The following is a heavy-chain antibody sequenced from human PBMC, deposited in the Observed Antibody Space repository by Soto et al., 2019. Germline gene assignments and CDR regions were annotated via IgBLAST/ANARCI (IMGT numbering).Heavy chain of an antibody. D-gene: IGHD2-15*01. CDR1: GGSISSGGYS. CDR2: IYHSGST. Sequence: QLQLQESGSGLAKPSQTLSLTCAVSGGSISSGGYSWSWIRQPPGKGLEWIGYIYHSGSTYYNPSLKSRVTISVDRSKNQFALKLRSVTAADTAVYYCARGQVVAAQHWGQGTLVTVSS. CDR3: ARGQVVAAQH. V-gene: IGHV4-30-2*01. J-gene: IGHJ4*02.